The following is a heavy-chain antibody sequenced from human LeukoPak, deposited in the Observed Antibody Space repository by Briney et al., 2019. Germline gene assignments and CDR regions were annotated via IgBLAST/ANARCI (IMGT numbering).Heavy chain of an antibody. J-gene: IGHJ4*02. CDR3: ARDSRSPGPVFSDY. CDR1: GYTFMCHG. CDR2: ISAYDAKT. Sequence: ASMMLSCSASGYTFMCHGINWVRQAPGQGLEWMGWISAYDAKTHYTERLQGRITITRDTSASTVYMELRNLTSDDTDVYYCARDSRSPGPVFSDYWGQGTLVTVSS. D-gene: IGHD1-14*01. V-gene: IGHV1-18*01.